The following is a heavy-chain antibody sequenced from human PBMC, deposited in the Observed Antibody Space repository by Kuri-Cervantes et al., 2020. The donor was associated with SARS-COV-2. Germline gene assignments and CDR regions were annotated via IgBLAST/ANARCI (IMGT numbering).Heavy chain of an antibody. CDR2: ISYDGSNK. D-gene: IGHD3-3*01. J-gene: IGHJ4*02. CDR1: EFTFSSYA. CDR3: ARDHYDFWSGYFFDY. Sequence: GESLKISCAASEFTFSSYAMHWVRQAPGKGLEWVAVISYDGSNKYYADSVKGRFTISRDNSKNTLYLQMNSLRAEDTAVYYCARDHYDFWSGYFFDYWGQGTLVTVSS. V-gene: IGHV3-30-3*01.